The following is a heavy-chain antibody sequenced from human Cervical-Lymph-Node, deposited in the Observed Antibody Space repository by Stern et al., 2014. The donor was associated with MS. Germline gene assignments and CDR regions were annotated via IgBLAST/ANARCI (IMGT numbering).Heavy chain of an antibody. D-gene: IGHD2-21*01. V-gene: IGHV1-69*01. CDR1: GGTFDTFA. Sequence: QVQLVQSGAEVKKPGSSVKVSCQTSGGTFDTFAIGWVRQAPGQGLEWMGGITPLFDATNYAQKFQGRLTITADESTRTVYRELSSLRFDDTAMYYCARGDSEAPIYYFDYWGQGTLVTVSS. J-gene: IGHJ4*02. CDR3: ARGDSEAPIYYFDY. CDR2: ITPLFDAT.